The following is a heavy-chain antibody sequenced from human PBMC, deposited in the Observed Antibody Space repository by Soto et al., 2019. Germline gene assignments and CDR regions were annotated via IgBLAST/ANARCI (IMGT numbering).Heavy chain of an antibody. Sequence: GGSLRLSCAASGFTFSSYAMSWVRQAPGKGLEWVSAISGSGGSTYYADSVKGRFTISRDKSKNTLYLQMNSLRAEDTAVYFFAKPRVPKRCTAMVTGDAFDIWGQGTMVTVSS. CDR2: ISGSGGST. CDR1: GFTFSSYA. V-gene: IGHV3-23*01. D-gene: IGHD5-18*01. CDR3: AKPRVPKRCTAMVTGDAFDI. J-gene: IGHJ3*02.